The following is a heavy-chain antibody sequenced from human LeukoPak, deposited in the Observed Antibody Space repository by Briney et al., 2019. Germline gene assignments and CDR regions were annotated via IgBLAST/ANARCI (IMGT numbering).Heavy chain of an antibody. CDR2: ISGSGGST. J-gene: IGHJ5*02. CDR3: ARGRGQLWCDLNWFDP. Sequence: GGSLRLSCAASGFTFSSYAMSWVRQAPGKGLEWVSAISGSGGSTYYADSVKGRFTISRDNSKNTLYLQMNSLRAEDTAVYYCARGRGQLWCDLNWFDPWGQGTLFTVSS. D-gene: IGHD5-18*01. CDR1: GFTFSSYA. V-gene: IGHV3-23*01.